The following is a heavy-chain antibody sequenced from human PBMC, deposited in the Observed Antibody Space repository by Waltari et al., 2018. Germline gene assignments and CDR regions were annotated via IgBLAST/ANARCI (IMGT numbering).Heavy chain of an antibody. CDR2: ISGSGGST. CDR1: GFTFRSYA. V-gene: IGHV3-23*01. J-gene: IGHJ4*02. D-gene: IGHD6-19*01. Sequence: EVQLLESGGGLVQPGGSLRLSCAASGFTFRSYAMSWVRQAPGKGREWVSAISGSGGSTYYADSVKGRFTISRDNSKNTLYLQMNSLRAEDTAVYYCAKSPGAGTPIDYWGQGTLVTVSS. CDR3: AKSPGAGTPIDY.